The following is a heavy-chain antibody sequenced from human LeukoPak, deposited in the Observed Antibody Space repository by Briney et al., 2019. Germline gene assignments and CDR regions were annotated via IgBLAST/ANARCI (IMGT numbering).Heavy chain of an antibody. Sequence: PGGSLRLSCPASGFTVSSNYMSWVRQAPGKGLEWIGEIDHSGNTNYSPSLKSRVTMSVDTSKIQFSLKLSSVTAADTAVYFCASGSVGPRLGYWGQGTLVTVSS. CDR3: ASGSVGPRLGY. CDR1: GFTVSSNY. D-gene: IGHD1-26*01. J-gene: IGHJ4*02. V-gene: IGHV4-34*01. CDR2: IDHSGNT.